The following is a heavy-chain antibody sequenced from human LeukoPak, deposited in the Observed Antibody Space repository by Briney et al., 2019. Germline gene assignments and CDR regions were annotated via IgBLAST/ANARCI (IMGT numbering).Heavy chain of an antibody. CDR2: IWYDGSKK. D-gene: IGHD4-11*01. CDR1: GFTFSSYG. Sequence: GGSLRLSCATSGFTFSSYGFHWVRQAPIKGLEWVAVIWYDGSKKYYADSVKGRFTISRDDSKNTVYLQMDSLRAEDTAMYYCARDRGDYSDYSDFFDAWGQGTLVTFSS. CDR3: ARDRGDYSDYSDFFDA. J-gene: IGHJ4*02. V-gene: IGHV3-33*01.